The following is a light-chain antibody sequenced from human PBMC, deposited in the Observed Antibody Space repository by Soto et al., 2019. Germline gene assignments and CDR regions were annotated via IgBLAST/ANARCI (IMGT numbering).Light chain of an antibody. Sequence: EIVMTQSPVTLSVSPGERATLSCRASQNISRSLAWYQQKPGQGPSLLIYGTSTRAGGVPARFSGGGSGTEFTLTISSLQSEDSAIYYCQQYNNWPSWTFGQGTKVDI. CDR1: QNISRS. CDR3: QQYNNWPSWT. CDR2: GTS. J-gene: IGKJ1*01. V-gene: IGKV3-15*01.